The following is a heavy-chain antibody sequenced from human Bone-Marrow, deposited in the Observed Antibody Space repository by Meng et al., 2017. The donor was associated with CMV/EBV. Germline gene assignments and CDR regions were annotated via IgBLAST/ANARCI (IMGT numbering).Heavy chain of an antibody. J-gene: IGHJ4*02. V-gene: IGHV3-30-3*01. CDR3: ARGQDDFWSGYYTF. CDR1: GFTFSNYA. CDR2: ISYDGGYK. D-gene: IGHD3-3*01. Sequence: GESLKISCSASGFTFSNYAMHWVRQAPGKGLEWVAFISYDGGYKYYPDSVKGRFTISRDNSRTTLYLQMNSLRAEDTAVYYCARGQDDFWSGYYTFWGQGTPVTVSS.